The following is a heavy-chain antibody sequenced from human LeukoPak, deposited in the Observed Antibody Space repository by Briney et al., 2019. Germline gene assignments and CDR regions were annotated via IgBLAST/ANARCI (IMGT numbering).Heavy chain of an antibody. J-gene: IGHJ6*03. D-gene: IGHD1-26*01. CDR1: GGTFSNYA. Sequence: SVKVSCKASGGTFSNYAISWVRQAPGQGLEWMGGIIPIFGTANYAQKFRGRVTITADKSTRTAYMELSSLRSDDTAVYYCARIRASSLDWAPQPYSAYYYYYMDVWGKGTTVTVSS. CDR2: IIPIFGTA. V-gene: IGHV1-69*06. CDR3: ARIRASSLDWAPQPYSAYYYYYMDV.